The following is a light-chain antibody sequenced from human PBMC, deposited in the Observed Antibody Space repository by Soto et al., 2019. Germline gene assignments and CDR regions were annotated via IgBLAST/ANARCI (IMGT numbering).Light chain of an antibody. CDR3: SSYTSSSTIYV. Sequence: QSALTQPASVSGSPVQSITISCTGTSSDVGGYNYVSWYQQHPGKAPKLMIYDVSNRPSGVSNRFSGSKSGNTASLTISGLQAEDEADYYCSSYTSSSTIYVFGTGTKVTVL. J-gene: IGLJ1*01. CDR2: DVS. CDR1: SSDVGGYNY. V-gene: IGLV2-14*01.